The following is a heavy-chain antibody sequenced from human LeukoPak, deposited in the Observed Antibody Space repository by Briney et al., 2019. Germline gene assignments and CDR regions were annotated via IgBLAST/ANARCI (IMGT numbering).Heavy chain of an antibody. CDR3: AREGLYYDFWSGYYTLYYYFDY. J-gene: IGHJ4*02. D-gene: IGHD3-3*01. CDR2: ISDDGSNK. CDR1: GFTFSSYA. Sequence: PGGSLRLSCAASGFTFSSYAMHWVRQAPGKGLEWVAVISDDGSNKYYADSVKGRFTISRDNSENTLYLQMNSLRAEDTAVYYCAREGLYYDFWSGYYTLYYYFDYWGQGTLVTVSS. V-gene: IGHV3-30-3*01.